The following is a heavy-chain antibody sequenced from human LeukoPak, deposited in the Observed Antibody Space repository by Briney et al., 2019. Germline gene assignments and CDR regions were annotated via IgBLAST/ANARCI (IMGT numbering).Heavy chain of an antibody. CDR2: ISSSGSTI. CDR1: GFTFSSYE. D-gene: IGHD5-24*01. J-gene: IGHJ5*02. V-gene: IGHV3-48*03. Sequence: GGSLRLSCAASGFTFSSYEMNWVRQAPGKGLEWISYISSSGSTIYYADSVKGRLTISRDNAKNSLYLQMNSLRAEDTAVYYCARTTTMATLVHWGQGTLVTVSS. CDR3: ARTTTMATLVH.